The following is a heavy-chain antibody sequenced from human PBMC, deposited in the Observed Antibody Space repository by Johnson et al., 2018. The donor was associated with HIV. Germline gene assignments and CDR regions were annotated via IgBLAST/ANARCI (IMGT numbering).Heavy chain of an antibody. V-gene: IGHV3-30-3*01. Sequence: QMQLVESGGGVVQPGRSLRLSCAASGFTFSSYAMHWVLQAPGKGLEWVAVISYDGSNKYYADSVKGRFTISRDNSKNTLYLQMNSLRAEDTAVYYCARDSAYSRGWYSGAFDIWGQGTMGNVSS. CDR1: GFTFSSYA. J-gene: IGHJ3*02. CDR3: ARDSAYSRGWYSGAFDI. D-gene: IGHD6-19*01. CDR2: ISYDGSNK.